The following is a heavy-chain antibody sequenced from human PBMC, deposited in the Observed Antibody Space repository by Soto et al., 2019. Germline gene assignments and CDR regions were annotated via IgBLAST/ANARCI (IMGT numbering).Heavy chain of an antibody. J-gene: IGHJ6*02. CDR2: ISGSGGST. Sequence: GGSLRLSCAASGFTFSSYAMSWVRQAPGKGLEWVSAISGSGGSTYYADSVKGRSTISRDNSKNTLYLQMNSLRAEDTAVYYCATSSLYYGSALYYYGMDVWGQGTTVTVSS. CDR1: GFTFSSYA. V-gene: IGHV3-23*01. CDR3: ATSSLYYGSALYYYGMDV. D-gene: IGHD3-10*01.